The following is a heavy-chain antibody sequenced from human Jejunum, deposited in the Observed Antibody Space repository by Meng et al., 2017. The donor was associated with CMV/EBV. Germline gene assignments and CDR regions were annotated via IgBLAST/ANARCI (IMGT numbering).Heavy chain of an antibody. D-gene: IGHD3-3*01. CDR2: ISGSGDST. CDR1: GFTFRNYG. V-gene: IGHV3-23*01. Sequence: EVQLLESGGGSVQPGGSLRLSCAASGFTFRNYGMSWVRQAPGKGLEWVSSISGSGDSTNYADSVKGRFTISRDNSKNTLDLQMNSLRADDTAVYYCAKNYDFPDWGQGTLVTVSS. CDR3: AKNYDFPD. J-gene: IGHJ4*02.